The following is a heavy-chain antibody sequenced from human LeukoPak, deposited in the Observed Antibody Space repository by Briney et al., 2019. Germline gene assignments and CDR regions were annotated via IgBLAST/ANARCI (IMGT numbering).Heavy chain of an antibody. CDR2: ISSSGSTI. V-gene: IGHV3-48*03. D-gene: IGHD3-10*02. CDR3: AELGITMIGGV. Sequence: GGSLRLSCVASGFTFSRYWMHWVRQAPGKGLEWVSYISSSGSTIYYADSVKGRFTISRDNAKNSLYLQMNSLRAEDTAVYYCAELGITMIGGVWGKGTPVTISS. CDR1: GFTFSRYW. J-gene: IGHJ6*04.